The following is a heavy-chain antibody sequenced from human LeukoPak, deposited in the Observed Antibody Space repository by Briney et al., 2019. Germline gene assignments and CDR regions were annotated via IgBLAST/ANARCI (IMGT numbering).Heavy chain of an antibody. Sequence: PGGSLRLSCAASGFTFSSYSMNWVRQAPGKGLEWVSSISSSSSYIYYADSVKGRFTISRDNAKNSLYLQMNSLRAEDTAVYYCARDQPRVYSGSYAYWGQGTLVTVSP. J-gene: IGHJ4*02. V-gene: IGHV3-21*01. CDR2: ISSSSSYI. D-gene: IGHD1-26*01. CDR1: GFTFSSYS. CDR3: ARDQPRVYSGSYAY.